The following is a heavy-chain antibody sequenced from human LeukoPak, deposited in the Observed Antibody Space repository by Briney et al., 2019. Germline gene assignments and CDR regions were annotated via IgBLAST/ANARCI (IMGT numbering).Heavy chain of an antibody. CDR1: GDNVSSKSAA. Sequence: SQALSLTCAISGDNVSSKSAAWNWIRQSPSRGLEWLGRTYYRSKWYIEFALSVKSRITINPDPSKNQFSLRLKSLTPEDTAVYYCARTTGTFDYWGQGTLVTVSS. CDR3: ARTTGTFDY. J-gene: IGHJ4*02. D-gene: IGHD7-27*01. CDR2: TYYRSKWYI. V-gene: IGHV6-1*01.